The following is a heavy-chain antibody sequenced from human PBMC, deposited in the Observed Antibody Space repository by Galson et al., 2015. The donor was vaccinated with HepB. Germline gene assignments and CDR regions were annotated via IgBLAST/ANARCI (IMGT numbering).Heavy chain of an antibody. CDR2: IYYSGST. V-gene: IGHV4-59*01. CDR1: GGSISSYY. Sequence: QVQLQESGPGLVKPSETLYLTCTVSGGSISSYYWSWIRQPPGKGLEWIGYIYYSGSTNYNPSLKSRVTISVDTSKDQFSLKLSSVTAADAAVYYCAREGGYYGSGSYLNYYYGMDVWGQGTTVTVSS. CDR3: AREGGYYGSGSYLNYYYGMDV. D-gene: IGHD3-10*01. J-gene: IGHJ6*02.